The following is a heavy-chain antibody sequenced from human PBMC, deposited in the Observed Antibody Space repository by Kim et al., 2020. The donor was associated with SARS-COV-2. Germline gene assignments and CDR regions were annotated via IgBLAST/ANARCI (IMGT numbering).Heavy chain of an antibody. CDR2: NYYSGST. Sequence: SETLSLTCIVSGDSISSSSYYWGWIRQPPGKGLVWIGSNYYSGSTYDNPSLKRRVTISVDTSKNQFSLKLSSVTAAETAVYYCARHVSLEMATTVTGDYFDYCGQGTLVTVSS. V-gene: IGHV4-39*01. CDR1: GDSISSSSYY. CDR3: ARHVSLEMATTVTGDYFDY. D-gene: IGHD7-27*01. J-gene: IGHJ4*02.